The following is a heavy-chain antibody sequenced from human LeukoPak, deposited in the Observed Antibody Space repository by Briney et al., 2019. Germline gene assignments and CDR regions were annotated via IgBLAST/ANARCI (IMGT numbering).Heavy chain of an antibody. Sequence: SETLSRTCAVYGGSFSGYYWSWIRQPPGKGLEWIGEINHSGSTNYNPSLKSRVTISVDTSKNQFSLKLSSVTAADTAVYYCARPGWRYYFDYWGQGTLVTVSS. CDR3: ARPGWRYYFDY. CDR1: GGSFSGYY. D-gene: IGHD6-19*01. J-gene: IGHJ4*02. CDR2: INHSGST. V-gene: IGHV4-34*01.